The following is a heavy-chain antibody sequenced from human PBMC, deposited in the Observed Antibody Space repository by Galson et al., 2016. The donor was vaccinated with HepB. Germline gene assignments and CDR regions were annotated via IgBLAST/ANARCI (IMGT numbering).Heavy chain of an antibody. V-gene: IGHV3-11*01. Sequence: SLRLSCAASGFAFLDYHMSWIRQAPGKGPQWVSYISGSGSVIYYEDSVRGRFTISKDNAKNLLYLQLNSLRVEDTAVYYCARALYCSGDSCYWFDPWGQGTLVTVSS. CDR1: GFAFLDYH. CDR2: ISGSGSVI. J-gene: IGHJ5*02. CDR3: ARALYCSGDSCYWFDP. D-gene: IGHD2-15*01.